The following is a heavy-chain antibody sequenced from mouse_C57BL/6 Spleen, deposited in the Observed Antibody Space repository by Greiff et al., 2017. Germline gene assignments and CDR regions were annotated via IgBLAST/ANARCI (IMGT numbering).Heavy chain of an antibody. Sequence: EVKLVESGGGLVKPGGSLKLSCAASGFTFSDYGMHWVRQAPEKGLEWVAYISSGSSTIYYADTVKGRFTISRDNAKNTLFLQMTSLRSEDTARYYCARTYYYGSSYYFDYGGQGTTLTVSS. CDR3: ARTYYYGSSYYFDY. CDR2: ISSGSSTI. D-gene: IGHD1-1*01. CDR1: GFTFSDYG. V-gene: IGHV5-17*01. J-gene: IGHJ2*01.